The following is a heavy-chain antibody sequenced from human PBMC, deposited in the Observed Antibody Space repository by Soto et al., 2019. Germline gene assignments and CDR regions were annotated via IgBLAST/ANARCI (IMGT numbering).Heavy chain of an antibody. CDR3: AKDLGISGEWLVGGDFDY. J-gene: IGHJ4*02. CDR1: GFTFSSYG. V-gene: IGHV3-30*18. D-gene: IGHD6-19*01. CDR2: ISYDGSNK. Sequence: GGSLRLSCAASGFTFSSYGMHWVRQAPGKGLEWVAVISYDGSNKYYADSVKGRFTISRDNSKKTLYLQMNSLRAEDTAVYYCAKDLGISGEWLVGGDFDYWGQGTLVTVSS.